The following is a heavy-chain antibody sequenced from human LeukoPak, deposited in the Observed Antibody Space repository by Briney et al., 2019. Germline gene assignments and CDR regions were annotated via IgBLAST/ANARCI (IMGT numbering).Heavy chain of an antibody. Sequence: GGSLRLACAASGFTFSNYGMNWVRQAPGKGLEWLSYISSSGSTINYADSVKGRVTISRDNAKNSLYLQMNSLRAEDTAIYYCAREYSSTWYAGRGPFDYWGQGTLVTVSS. D-gene: IGHD6-13*01. CDR2: ISSSGSTI. CDR1: GFTFSNYG. J-gene: IGHJ4*02. V-gene: IGHV3-48*03. CDR3: AREYSSTWYAGRGPFDY.